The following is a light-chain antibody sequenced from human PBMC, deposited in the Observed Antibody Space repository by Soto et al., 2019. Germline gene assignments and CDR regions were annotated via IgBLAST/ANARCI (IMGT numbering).Light chain of an antibody. J-gene: IGKJ4*01. CDR1: QSINNY. Sequence: EIVLTQSPATLSLSPSGGAGLXSRASQSINNYLGWYQQKPGQAPRLLISDASNRATGIPARFSGSGSGTDFSLTISSLEPEDSAVYYCQQRSRWPLTFGGGTKVDIK. CDR2: DAS. CDR3: QQRSRWPLT. V-gene: IGKV3-11*01.